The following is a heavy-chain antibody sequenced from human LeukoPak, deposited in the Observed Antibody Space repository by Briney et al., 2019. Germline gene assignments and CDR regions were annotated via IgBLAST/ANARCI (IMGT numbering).Heavy chain of an antibody. V-gene: IGHV1-3*01. Sequence: ASVKVSCKASGYSFTDYAMHWVRQAPGQGLEWMGWINAGNGNTKYSQKFQGRVTITRDTSASTAYMELSSLRSEDTAVYYCAANDFWSGFRFDYWGQGTLVTVSS. D-gene: IGHD3-3*01. CDR3: AANDFWSGFRFDY. CDR2: INAGNGNT. CDR1: GYSFTDYA. J-gene: IGHJ4*02.